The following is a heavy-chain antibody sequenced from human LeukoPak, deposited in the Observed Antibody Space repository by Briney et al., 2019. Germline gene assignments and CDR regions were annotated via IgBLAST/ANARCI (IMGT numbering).Heavy chain of an antibody. CDR3: ARASVVCWFDP. Sequence: SETLSLTCAVSGGSISSSNWWSWVRQPPGKGLEWIGEIYHGGSTNYNPSLKSRVTISVDKSKNQFSLRLSSVTAADTAVYYCARASVVCWFDPWGQGTLVTVSS. CDR1: GGSISSSNW. V-gene: IGHV4-4*02. J-gene: IGHJ5*02. D-gene: IGHD3-16*01. CDR2: IYHGGST.